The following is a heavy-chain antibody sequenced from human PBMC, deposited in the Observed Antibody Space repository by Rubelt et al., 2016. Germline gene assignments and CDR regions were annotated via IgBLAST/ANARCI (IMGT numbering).Heavy chain of an antibody. V-gene: IGHV3-11*06. J-gene: IGHJ4*02. D-gene: IGHD2-15*01. CDR3: AGLDVVVVAATVEDY. CDR2: ISSSSSYT. Sequence: VQLVESGGGLVQPGGSLRLSCAASGFTVSSNYMSWVRQAPGKGLEWVSYISSSSSYTNYADSVRGRFTISRDNAKNSLYLQMNSLRAEDTAVYYCAGLDVVVVAATVEDYWGQGTLVTVSS. CDR1: GFTVSSNY.